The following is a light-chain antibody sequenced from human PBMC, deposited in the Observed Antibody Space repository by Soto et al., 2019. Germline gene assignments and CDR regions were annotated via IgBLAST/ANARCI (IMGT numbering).Light chain of an antibody. CDR2: GAS. Sequence: EVVLTQSPGTLSLSPGDTATLSCRATQSISSGYLAWYQQKPGQAPRLLIYGASSRANGIPDRFSGIGSGADFTLTITGLERDDFAVYYCQHYGSSTRTFGQGTKVEIK. CDR1: QSISSGY. CDR3: QHYGSSTRT. J-gene: IGKJ1*01. V-gene: IGKV3-20*01.